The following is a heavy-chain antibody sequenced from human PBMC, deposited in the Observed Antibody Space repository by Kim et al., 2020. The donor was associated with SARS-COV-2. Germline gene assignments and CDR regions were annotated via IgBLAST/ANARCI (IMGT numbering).Heavy chain of an antibody. V-gene: IGHV3-23*01. J-gene: IGHJ4*02. D-gene: IGHD3-22*01. CDR3: AKGLDYYDSSDYFDC. Sequence: DSVKGRFTISRDNSKNTLYLQMNSLRAEDTAVYYCAKGLDYYDSSDYFDCWGQGTLVTVSS.